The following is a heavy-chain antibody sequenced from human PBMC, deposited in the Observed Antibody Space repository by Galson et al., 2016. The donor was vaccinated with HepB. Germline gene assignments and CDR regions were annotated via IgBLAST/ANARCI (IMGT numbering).Heavy chain of an antibody. CDR2: ISDSGDRT. V-gene: IGHV3-23*01. J-gene: IGHJ6*02. CDR3: TRGHLVTTVFYGMDV. D-gene: IGHD4-23*01. Sequence: SLRLSCAASGFTFSGFAMTWVRQAPGKGLEWVSSISDSGDRTYYADSVKGRFTISRDNSKNTLYLQMNSLRAEDTAVYYCTRGHLVTTVFYGMDVWGQGTTVTVSS. CDR1: GFTFSGFA.